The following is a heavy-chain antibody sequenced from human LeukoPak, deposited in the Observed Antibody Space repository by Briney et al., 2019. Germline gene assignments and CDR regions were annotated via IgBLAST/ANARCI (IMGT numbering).Heavy chain of an antibody. CDR3: AREGDYGDYYYFDY. Sequence: SVKVSCKASGGTFSSYAISWVRQAPGQGLEWMGRIIPIFGTANYAQKFQGRVTITTDESTSTAYMELSSLRSEDAAVYYCAREGDYGDYYYFDYWGQGTLVTVSS. CDR1: GGTFSSYA. CDR2: IIPIFGTA. J-gene: IGHJ4*02. D-gene: IGHD4-17*01. V-gene: IGHV1-69*05.